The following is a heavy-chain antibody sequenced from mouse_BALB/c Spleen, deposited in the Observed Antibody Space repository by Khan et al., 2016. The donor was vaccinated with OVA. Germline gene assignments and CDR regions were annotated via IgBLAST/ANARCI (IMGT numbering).Heavy chain of an antibody. CDR3: TRDRIGY. Sequence: QVQLQQPGAELAKPGASVKMSCKASGYTFTTYWMHWIKQRPGQGLEWIGYINPTTGYTAYNEKFKERATLSADKSASTAYMQMTSLTSEDSAVYYCTRDRIGYWRQGTTLTVSS. CDR2: INPTTGYT. J-gene: IGHJ2*01. CDR1: GYTFTTYW. V-gene: IGHV1-7*01.